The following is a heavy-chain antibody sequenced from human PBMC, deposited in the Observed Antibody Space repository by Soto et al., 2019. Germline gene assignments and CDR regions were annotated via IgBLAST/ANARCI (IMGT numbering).Heavy chain of an antibody. V-gene: IGHV4-30-2*01. Sequence: PSETLSLTCAVSVGSISSGGYSWSWIRQPPGKGLEWIGYIYHSGSTYYNPSLKSRVTISVDRSKNQFSLKLSSVTAADTAVYYCARDHITGARRGYYYGMDVWGQGTTVTVS. D-gene: IGHD1-20*01. CDR1: VGSISSGGYS. CDR3: ARDHITGARRGYYYGMDV. CDR2: IYHSGST. J-gene: IGHJ6*02.